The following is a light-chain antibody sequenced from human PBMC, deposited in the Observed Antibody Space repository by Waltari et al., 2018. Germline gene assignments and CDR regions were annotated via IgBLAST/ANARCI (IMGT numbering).Light chain of an antibody. CDR3: QQYNNRPYT. CDR1: QTLISN. Sequence: EIVMTQSPATLSVSPGERATLSCRANQTLISNLAWYQQKPGQAPRPLIYGASIRATGIPARFSGSGSGTQFTLTISSLQSEDFVVYYCQQYNNRPYTFGQGTKLEIK. J-gene: IGKJ2*01. V-gene: IGKV3-15*01. CDR2: GAS.